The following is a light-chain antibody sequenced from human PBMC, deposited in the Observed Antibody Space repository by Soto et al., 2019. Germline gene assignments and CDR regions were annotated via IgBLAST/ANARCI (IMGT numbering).Light chain of an antibody. CDR1: SGSLASNY. J-gene: IGLJ3*02. V-gene: IGLV6-57*02. Sequence: NFMLTQPHSVSESTGKTVTISCTGSSGSLASNYVQWYQQRTGSAPTTVIYEDNQRPSGVPARFSGSIDSSSNSASLTISGLKTEDEADYYCQSYDSSNQGVFGGGTKLTVL. CDR3: QSYDSSNQGV. CDR2: EDN.